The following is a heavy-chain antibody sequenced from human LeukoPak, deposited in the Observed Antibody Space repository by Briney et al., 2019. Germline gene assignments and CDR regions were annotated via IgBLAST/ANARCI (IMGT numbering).Heavy chain of an antibody. J-gene: IGHJ6*02. V-gene: IGHV3-49*03. D-gene: IGHD2-2*01. CDR2: IRSKAYGGTT. CDR1: GFTFGDDA. Sequence: GGSLRLSCTASGFTFGDDAMSWFRQAPGKGLGWVGFIRSKAYGGTTEYAASVKGRFTISRDDSKSIAYLQMNSLKTEDTAVYYCTRGAIYYYYGMDVWGQGTTVTVSS. CDR3: TRGAIYYYYGMDV.